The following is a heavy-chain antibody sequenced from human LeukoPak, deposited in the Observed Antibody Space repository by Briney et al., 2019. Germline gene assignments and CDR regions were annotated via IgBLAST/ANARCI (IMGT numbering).Heavy chain of an antibody. CDR2: INPNSGGT. D-gene: IGHD5-18*01. J-gene: IGHJ4*02. V-gene: IGHV1-2*02. Sequence: EASVKVSCKASGYTFTGYYMHWVRQAPGQGLEWMGWINPNSGGTNYAQKFQGRVTMTRDTSISTAYMELSRLRSDDTAVYYCARVGGYSYGQRRYFDYWGQGTLVTVSS. CDR1: GYTFTGYY. CDR3: ARVGGYSYGQRRYFDY.